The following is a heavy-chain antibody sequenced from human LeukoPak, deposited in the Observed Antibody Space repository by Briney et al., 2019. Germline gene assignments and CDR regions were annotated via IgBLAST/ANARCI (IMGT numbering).Heavy chain of an antibody. CDR2: INPNSGGT. D-gene: IGHD5-18*01. J-gene: IGHJ6*03. V-gene: IGHV1-2*02. Sequence: ASVKVSCKASGYTFTGYYMHWVRQAPGQGLEWMGWINPNSGGTNYAQKFQGRVTMTRDTSISTAYMELSRLRSDGTAVYYCARDLRGYSYGYHYYYYMDVWGKGTTVTVSS. CDR3: ARDLRGYSYGYHYYYYMDV. CDR1: GYTFTGYY.